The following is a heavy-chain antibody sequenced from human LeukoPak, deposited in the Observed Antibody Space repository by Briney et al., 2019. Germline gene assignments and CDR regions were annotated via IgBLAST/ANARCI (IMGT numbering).Heavy chain of an antibody. D-gene: IGHD6-13*01. CDR3: ARETAAAGTYYYYYMDV. Sequence: SETLSLTCTVSGGPISSYYWSWIRQPAGKGLEWIGRIYTSGSTNYNPSLKSRVTMSVDTSKNQFSLKLSSVTAADTAVYYCARETAAAGTYYYYYMDVWGKGTTVTVSS. V-gene: IGHV4-4*07. CDR1: GGPISSYY. J-gene: IGHJ6*03. CDR2: IYTSGST.